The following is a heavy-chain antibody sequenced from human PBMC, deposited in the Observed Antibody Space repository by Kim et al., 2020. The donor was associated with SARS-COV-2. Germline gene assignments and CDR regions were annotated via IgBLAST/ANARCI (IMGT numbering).Heavy chain of an antibody. V-gene: IGHV3-53*01. J-gene: IGHJ3*02. D-gene: IGHD6-19*01. Sequence: YYADSVTGRFTISRDHSKNTLYLQMSSLRVDDTAVYYCAKDSSAWGDAFDIWGQGTGVTVSS. CDR3: AKDSSAWGDAFDI.